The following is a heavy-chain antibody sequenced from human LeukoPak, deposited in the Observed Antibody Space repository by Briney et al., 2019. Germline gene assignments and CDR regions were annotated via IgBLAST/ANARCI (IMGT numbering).Heavy chain of an antibody. V-gene: IGHV3-7*03. D-gene: IGHD3-10*02. CDR2: ISDGGRAT. Sequence: GRSLRLSCAASGYRFSPYWMSWVRQTPGKGLEWVASISDGGRATYYGDSVRGRFTISRDDARNSLLLQMNGLRADDTAVYYCTRENYVPDSWGQGTLVTVSS. CDR3: TRENYVPDS. CDR1: GYRFSPYW. J-gene: IGHJ5*02.